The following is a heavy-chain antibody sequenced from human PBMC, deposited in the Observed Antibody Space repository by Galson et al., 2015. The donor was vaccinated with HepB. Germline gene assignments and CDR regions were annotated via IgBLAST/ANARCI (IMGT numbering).Heavy chain of an antibody. Sequence: SLRLSCAASGFTFSSYGMHWVRQAPGKGLEWVAVIWYDGSNKYYADSVKGRFTISRDNSKNTLYLQMNSLRAEDTAVYYCARASMVRGVSGWFDPWGQGTLVTVSS. V-gene: IGHV3-33*01. CDR2: IWYDGSNK. CDR3: ARASMVRGVSGWFDP. D-gene: IGHD3-10*01. J-gene: IGHJ5*02. CDR1: GFTFSSYG.